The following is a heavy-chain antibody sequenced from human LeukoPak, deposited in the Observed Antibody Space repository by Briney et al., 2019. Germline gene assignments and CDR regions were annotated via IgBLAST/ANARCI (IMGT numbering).Heavy chain of an antibody. V-gene: IGHV3-53*01. CDR1: GLNVSTNN. D-gene: IGHD5-18*01. CDR2: IYRGGST. CDR3: ARGYSSADY. J-gene: IGHJ4*02. Sequence: GGSLRLSCAASGLNVSTNNMNWVRQAPGKGLEWFSVIYRGGSTLNANSVKGRFTISRDSSRNMLFLQMNSLRAEDTAVYYCARGYSSADYWGQGTLVTVSS.